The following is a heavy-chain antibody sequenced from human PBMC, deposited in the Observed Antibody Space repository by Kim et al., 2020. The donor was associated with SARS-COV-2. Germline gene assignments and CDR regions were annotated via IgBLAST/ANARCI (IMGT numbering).Heavy chain of an antibody. CDR2: VNRDGSTT. CDR3: ARETPVRGEYYFDY. J-gene: IGHJ4*02. CDR1: GFTFSSYW. Sequence: GGSLRLSCAASGFTFSSYWMHWVRQAPGKGLVWVSRVNRDGSTTNYADSVKGRFTISRDNAKNTLYLQMNSVRAEDTAVYYCARETPVRGEYYFDYWGQGILVTVSS. D-gene: IGHD3-10*01. V-gene: IGHV3-74*01.